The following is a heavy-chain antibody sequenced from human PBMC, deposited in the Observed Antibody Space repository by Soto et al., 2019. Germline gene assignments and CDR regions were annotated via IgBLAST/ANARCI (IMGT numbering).Heavy chain of an antibody. V-gene: IGHV3-23*01. CDR1: GFPFWTYS. CDR2: ISGSGTAT. D-gene: IGHD3-22*01. CDR3: AKTRLYDNNDYQRDGFDV. J-gene: IGHJ3*01. Sequence: EVKLLESGGGLVQPGGSVRLSCAASGFPFWTYSMSWVRQAPRKGLEWVSGISGSGTATYYTDSVKGRFTVSRDNSKDSLFLQMNAPRVEDTAVYYCAKTRLYDNNDYQRDGFDVWGPGTVVTVSS.